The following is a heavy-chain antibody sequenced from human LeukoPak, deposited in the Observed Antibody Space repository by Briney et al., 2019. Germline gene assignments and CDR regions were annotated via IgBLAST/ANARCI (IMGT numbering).Heavy chain of an antibody. Sequence: SETLSLTCTVSGGSISNKYWSWIRQPPGKGLEWIGYIYYSGSTNYNPSLKSRVTISVDTSKNQFSLKLSSVTAADTAVYYCARASGYWPVVDYWGQGTLVTVSS. CDR3: ARASGYWPVVDY. V-gene: IGHV4-59*01. J-gene: IGHJ4*02. D-gene: IGHD3-22*01. CDR1: GGSISNKY. CDR2: IYYSGST.